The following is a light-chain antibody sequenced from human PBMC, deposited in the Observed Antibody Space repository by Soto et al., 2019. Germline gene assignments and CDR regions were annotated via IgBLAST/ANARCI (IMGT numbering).Light chain of an antibody. Sequence: EIVLTQSPATLSLSPGERATLSCRASQSVSSYLAWYQQKPGQAPRLLIYDASNRATGIPARFSGSGSGTNLPLPISSLKPEDFAVFYCQQRSNWPLTFGGGTKVEIK. CDR1: QSVSSY. V-gene: IGKV3-11*01. CDR3: QQRSNWPLT. J-gene: IGKJ4*01. CDR2: DAS.